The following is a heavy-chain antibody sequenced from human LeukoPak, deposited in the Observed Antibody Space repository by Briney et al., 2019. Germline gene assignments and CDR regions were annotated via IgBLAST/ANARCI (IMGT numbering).Heavy chain of an antibody. D-gene: IGHD3-10*01. V-gene: IGHV4-39*01. CDR3: ARRITMVRGVIIKDY. Sequence: ASETLSLTCTVSGGSISSSSYYWGWIRQPPGKGLEWIGSIYYSGSTYYNPSLKSRVTISVDTSKNQFSLKLSSVTAADTAVYYCARRITMVRGVIIKDYWGQGTLVTVSS. J-gene: IGHJ4*02. CDR1: GGSISSSSYY. CDR2: IYYSGST.